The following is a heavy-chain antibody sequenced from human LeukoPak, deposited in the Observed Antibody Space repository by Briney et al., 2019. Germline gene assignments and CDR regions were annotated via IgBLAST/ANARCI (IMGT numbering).Heavy chain of an antibody. CDR1: GGSISSYY. D-gene: IGHD2-2*01. J-gene: IGHJ3*02. CDR2: ISYSGNT. CDR3: ARDPGDMRVVVPAAIYAFDI. Sequence: SETLSLTCTVSGGSISSYYWSWIRQPPGKELEWIGYISYSGNTDSNPSLKSRVTISVDTSKNQFSLKLNSVTAADTAVYYCARDPGDMRVVVPAAIYAFDIWGQGTMVTVSS. V-gene: IGHV4-59*01.